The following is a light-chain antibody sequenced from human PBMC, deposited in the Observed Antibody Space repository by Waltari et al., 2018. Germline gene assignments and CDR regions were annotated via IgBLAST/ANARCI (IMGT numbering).Light chain of an antibody. CDR1: QSVGNY. J-gene: IGKJ1*01. V-gene: IGKV3-20*01. Sequence: VLTQSPGTLSLSPGERATLSCRASQSVGNYLAWYQQKPGQAPRLLIYDTSTRATGIPDRFSGSGSGTDFSLTISRLEPEDFAVYYCQKYVSLPATFGQGTKVQIK. CDR2: DTS. CDR3: QKYVSLPAT.